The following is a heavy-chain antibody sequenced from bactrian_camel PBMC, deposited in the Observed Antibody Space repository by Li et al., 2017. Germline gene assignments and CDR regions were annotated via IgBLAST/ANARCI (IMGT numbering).Heavy chain of an antibody. Sequence: DVQLVESGGGLVQPGGSLRLSCAASGFTFSSYAMTWVRQAPGKGLEWVSTINSGDDGTYYADSIKGRFTISRDNAKNTLYLQMNNLKFEDMAMYYCAARYGFGVTYEFHYWGQGTQVTVS. CDR3: AARYGFGVTYEFHY. V-gene: IGHV3S31*01. CDR1: GFTFSSYA. D-gene: IGHD3*01. CDR2: INSGDDGT. J-gene: IGHJ4*01.